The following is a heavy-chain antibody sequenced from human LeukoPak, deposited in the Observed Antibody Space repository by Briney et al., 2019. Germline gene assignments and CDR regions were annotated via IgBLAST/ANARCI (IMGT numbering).Heavy chain of an antibody. CDR2: INPNSGGT. CDR1: GYTFTGYY. V-gene: IGHV1-2*02. CDR3: ARDSRGSPTELDY. D-gene: IGHD3-16*01. J-gene: IGHJ4*02. Sequence: ASVKVSCKASGYTFTGYYMHWVRQAPGQGLEWMGWINPNSGGTNYAQKFQGRVTMTRDTSISTAYMELSRLRSDDTAVYYCARDSRGSPTELDYWGQGTLVTVSS.